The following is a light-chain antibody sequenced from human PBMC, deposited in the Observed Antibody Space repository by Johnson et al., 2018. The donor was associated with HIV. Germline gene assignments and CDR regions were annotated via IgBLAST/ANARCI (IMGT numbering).Light chain of an antibody. V-gene: IGLV1-51*02. Sequence: QPVLTQPPSVSAAPGQKVTISCSGSSSNIGNNYVSWYQQLPGTAPKLLIYENNKRPSGIPDRFSGSKSGTSATLGITGLQTGDEADYYCGTWDSSLSAFYGFGTGTKVTVL. J-gene: IGLJ1*01. CDR1: SSNIGNNY. CDR2: ENN. CDR3: GTWDSSLSAFYG.